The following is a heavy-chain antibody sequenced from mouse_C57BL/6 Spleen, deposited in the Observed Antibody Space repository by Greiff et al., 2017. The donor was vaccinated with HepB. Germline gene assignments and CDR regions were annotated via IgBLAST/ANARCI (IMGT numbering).Heavy chain of an antibody. D-gene: IGHD4-1*01. J-gene: IGHJ4*01. Sequence: QVQLQQPGAELVRPGTSVKLSCKASGYTFTSYWMHWVKQRPGQGLEWIGVIDPSDSYTNYNQKFKGKATLTVDTSSSTAYMQLSSLTSEDSAVYYCARGWDGAMDYWGQGTSVTVSS. CDR3: ARGWDGAMDY. V-gene: IGHV1-59*01. CDR2: IDPSDSYT. CDR1: GYTFTSYW.